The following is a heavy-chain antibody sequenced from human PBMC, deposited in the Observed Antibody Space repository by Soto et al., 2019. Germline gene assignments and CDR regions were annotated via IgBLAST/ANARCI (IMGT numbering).Heavy chain of an antibody. CDR3: ARDRDNSNWPNFDY. CDR1: GGTFSIYT. V-gene: IGHV1-69*08. Sequence: QVQLVQSGSEVKKPGSSVKVSCKASGGTFSIYTISWVRQAPGQGLEWMGRVIPIFDETSYAQRFQGRVTITADKSTTTAYMELSSLRSEDTAVYYCARDRDNSNWPNFDYWGQGTLVSVSS. J-gene: IGHJ4*02. CDR2: VIPIFDET. D-gene: IGHD6-13*01.